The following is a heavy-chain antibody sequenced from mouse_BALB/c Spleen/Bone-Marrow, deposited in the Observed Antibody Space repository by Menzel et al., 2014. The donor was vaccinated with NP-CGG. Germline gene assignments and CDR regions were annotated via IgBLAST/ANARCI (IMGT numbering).Heavy chain of an antibody. D-gene: IGHD1-1*01. CDR2: INPSTGYT. V-gene: IGHV1-7*01. Sequence: QVKLQQSGAELAKPGASVKMSCKASGYTFTSYWMHWVKQRPGQGLEWIGDINPSTGYTEYTQKFKDKATLTADKSSSKAYRRLSFLTSEDSAVDYCARPCYDYGSSYDAMDYWGQGTSVTVSS. CDR3: ARPCYDYGSSYDAMDY. J-gene: IGHJ4*01. CDR1: GYTFTSYW.